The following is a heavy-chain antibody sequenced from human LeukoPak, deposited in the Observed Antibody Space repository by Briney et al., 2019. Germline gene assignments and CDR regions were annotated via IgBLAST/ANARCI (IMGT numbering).Heavy chain of an antibody. CDR3: ARDYSRYLGGGFDY. D-gene: IGHD3-16*01. CDR2: IYYSGST. J-gene: IGHJ4*02. CDR1: GGSISSYY. V-gene: IGHV4-59*01. Sequence: KSSETLSLTCTVSGGSISSYYWSWIRQPPGKGLEWIGYIYYSGSTNYNPSLKSRVTISVDTSKNQFSLKLSSVTAADTAVYYCARDYSRYLGGGFDYWGQGTLVTVSS.